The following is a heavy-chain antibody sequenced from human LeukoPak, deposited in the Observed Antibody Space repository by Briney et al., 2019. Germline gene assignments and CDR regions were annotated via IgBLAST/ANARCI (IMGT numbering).Heavy chain of an antibody. V-gene: IGHV3-48*03. Sequence: PGRTLRLSCAASGFSFSGYEMNWARQAPGKGLEGVSYITSSGSTMFYADSVEGRFTISRDNTKKSLYLQMNSLRAEDTAVYDCARANYGDYLVDYWGQGTLVTVSS. CDR2: ITSSGSTM. D-gene: IGHD4-17*01. CDR1: GFSFSGYE. J-gene: IGHJ4*02. CDR3: ARANYGDYLVDY.